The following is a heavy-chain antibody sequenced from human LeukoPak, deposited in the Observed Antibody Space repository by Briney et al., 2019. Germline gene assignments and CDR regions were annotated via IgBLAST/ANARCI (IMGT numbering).Heavy chain of an antibody. CDR1: GGSISSYY. Sequence: SETLSLTCTVSGGSISSYYWSWIRQPPGKGLEWIGYIYYSGSTNYNPSLKSRVTISVDTSKNQFSLKLSSVTAADTAVYYCARHGVMNGYVVWGQGTLVTVSS. D-gene: IGHD5-12*01. V-gene: IGHV4-59*08. CDR2: IYYSGST. J-gene: IGHJ4*02. CDR3: ARHGVMNGYVV.